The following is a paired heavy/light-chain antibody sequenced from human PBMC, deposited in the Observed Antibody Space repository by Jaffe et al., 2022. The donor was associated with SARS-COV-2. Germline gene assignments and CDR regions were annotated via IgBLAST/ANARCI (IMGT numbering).Heavy chain of an antibody. V-gene: IGHV3-23*04. Sequence: EVQLVESGGDLVRPGGSLRLSCAASGFRISTYDMGWVRQAPGKGLVWVSAMGIRGNTYYPDSVKGRFTISRDISTNTLHLQMNSLRAEDTGVYYCVRCSPIFGCRNPDYWGQGTLATVSS. CDR3: VRCSPIFGCRNPDY. D-gene: IGHD3-3*02. J-gene: IGHJ4*02. CDR1: GFRISTYD. CDR2: MGIRGNT.
Light chain of an antibody. CDR3: MQGTHAPHT. Sequence: DVVMTQSPLSLPVSLGQPASISCTSSQSLVGSDGNTFLTWWQQRPGQSPRRLIYQVSNRDSGVPDRFSGSGSGTDFTLSITRVEAEDVGVYYCMQGTHAPHTFGQGTKLEIK. CDR2: QVS. V-gene: IGKV2-30*01. CDR1: QSLVGSDGNTF. J-gene: IGKJ2*01.